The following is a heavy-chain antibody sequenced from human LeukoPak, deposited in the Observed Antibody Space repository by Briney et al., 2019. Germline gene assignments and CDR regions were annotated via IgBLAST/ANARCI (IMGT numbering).Heavy chain of an antibody. D-gene: IGHD2-15*01. Sequence: PSETLSLTCTVSGGSISGYYWSWLRQPPGKGLEWIGYIYHSGLTDYNPSLRSRLTISVDTSRNQFSLKLTSATAADTAMYYCARDQRCSRSDGGCDQWYFDLWGRGTLVTVS. CDR3: ARDQRCSRSDGGCDQWYFDL. J-gene: IGHJ2*01. CDR2: IYHSGLT. CDR1: GGSISGYY. V-gene: IGHV4-59*01.